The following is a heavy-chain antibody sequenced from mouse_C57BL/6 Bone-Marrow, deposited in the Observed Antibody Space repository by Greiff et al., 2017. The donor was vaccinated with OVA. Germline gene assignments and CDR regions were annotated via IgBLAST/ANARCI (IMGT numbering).Heavy chain of an antibody. J-gene: IGHJ3*01. CDR3: ATSPTMIKDWFAY. Sequence: QVQLQQSGPGLVQPSQSLSITCTVSGFSLTCYGVPWVRQSPGKGLEWLGVIWRGGSTDYNAAFMSRLSITKDNSKSQVFFKMNSLQADDTSIYYCATSPTMIKDWFAYWGQGTLVTVSA. V-gene: IGHV2-5*01. CDR2: IWRGGST. CDR1: GFSLTCYG. D-gene: IGHD2-4*01.